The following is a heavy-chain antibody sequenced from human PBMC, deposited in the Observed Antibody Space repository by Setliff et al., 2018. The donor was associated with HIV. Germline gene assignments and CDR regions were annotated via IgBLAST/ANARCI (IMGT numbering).Heavy chain of an antibody. CDR2: TKNKDNSFTT. Sequence: GGSLRLSCVVSGLTFSDAWLSWVRQAPGKGLDWVGRTKNKDNSFTTEYAASVKGRFTISRDDSKNSLSLHMNSLKTEDTAVYYCAVWIREVISWGRGTLVTVSS. J-gene: IGHJ5*02. CDR3: AVWIREVIS. CDR1: GLTFSDAW. V-gene: IGHV3-72*01. D-gene: IGHD3-10*01.